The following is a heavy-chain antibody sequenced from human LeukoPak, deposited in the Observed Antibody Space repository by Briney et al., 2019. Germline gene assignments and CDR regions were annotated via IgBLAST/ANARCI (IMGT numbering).Heavy chain of an antibody. CDR2: ISGSGGST. J-gene: IGHJ4*02. CDR3: AKVQGFWSGYSDYYFDY. V-gene: IGHV3-23*01. D-gene: IGHD3-3*01. CDR1: GFTFSSYA. Sequence: GGSLRLSCAASGFTFSSYAMSWVRQAPGKGLEWVSAISGSGGSTYYADSVKGRFTISRDNSKNTLYLQMNSLRAEDTAVYYCAKVQGFWSGYSDYYFDYRGQGTLVTVSS.